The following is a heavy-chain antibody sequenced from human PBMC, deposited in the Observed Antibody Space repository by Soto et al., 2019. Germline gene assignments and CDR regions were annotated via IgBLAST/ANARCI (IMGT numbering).Heavy chain of an antibody. CDR3: AKGVDSALVSCYFLGHYDLMDF. D-gene: IGHD5-12*01. V-gene: IGHV3-23*01. CDR1: GFIFSNYA. CDR2: ISGRGGST. J-gene: IGHJ6*02. Sequence: PGGSLRLSCAASGFIFSNYAMSWVRQAPGKGLECVSGISGRGGSTFYADSVKGRFTISRDNSKKTLYLEMNSLRVEDTAVYYCAKGVDSALVSCYFLGHYDLMDFWGQGTS.